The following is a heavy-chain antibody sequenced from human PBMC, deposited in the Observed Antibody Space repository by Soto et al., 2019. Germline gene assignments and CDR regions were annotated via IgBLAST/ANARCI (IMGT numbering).Heavy chain of an antibody. V-gene: IGHV3-33*01. CDR3: ARDVETTKANYYYYGMDV. CDR2: IWHGGSTT. D-gene: IGHD5-18*01. CDR1: GFSFSSYA. Sequence: QEQLVESGGGVVQPGRSLRLSCAASGFSFSSYAMHWVRQAPGKGLEWVALIWHGGSTTSYADSVKGRFTISRDNSKNTHYLQMNNLRAEDTAVYYCARDVETTKANYYYYGMDVWGRGTPVTVSS. J-gene: IGHJ6*02.